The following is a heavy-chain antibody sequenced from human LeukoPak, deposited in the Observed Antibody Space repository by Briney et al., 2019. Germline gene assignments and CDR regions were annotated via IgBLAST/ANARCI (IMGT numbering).Heavy chain of an antibody. CDR1: GFTFSSYG. V-gene: IGHV3-30*03. D-gene: IGHD6-13*01. CDR2: ISYDGSNK. J-gene: IGHJ4*02. Sequence: GGSLRLSCAASGFTFSSYGMHWVRQAPGKGLEWVAVISYDGSNKYYADSVKGRFTISRDNSKNTLYLQMNSLRAEDTAVYYCAGELAAAGSNFDYWGQGTLVTVSS. CDR3: AGELAAAGSNFDY.